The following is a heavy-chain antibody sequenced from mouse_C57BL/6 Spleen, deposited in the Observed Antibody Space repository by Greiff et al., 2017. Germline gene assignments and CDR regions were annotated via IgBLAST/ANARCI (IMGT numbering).Heavy chain of an antibody. CDR3: ARRGDYFFDY. Sequence: VKLQESGAELVKPGASVKISCKASGYAFSSYWMHWVKQRPGKGLEWIGQIYPGDGDTNYNGKFKGKATLTADKSSSTAYMQLSSLTSEDSAVYFCARRGDYFFDYWGQGTTLTVSS. CDR1: GYAFSSYW. V-gene: IGHV1-80*01. CDR2: IYPGDGDT. J-gene: IGHJ2*01. D-gene: IGHD2-13*01.